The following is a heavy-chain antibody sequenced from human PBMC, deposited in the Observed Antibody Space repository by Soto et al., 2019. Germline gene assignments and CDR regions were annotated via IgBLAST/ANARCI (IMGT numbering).Heavy chain of an antibody. Sequence: QVQLVQSGAEVKKPGSSVKVSCKASGGTFSRYAISWVRQAPGQGLEWMVGIIPIFGTANYAQKFQGRVTITADESTSTAYMELSSLRSEDTAVYYCATGHRLQYSSGWDPIDYWGQGTLVTVSS. CDR1: GGTFSRYA. CDR2: IIPIFGTA. D-gene: IGHD6-19*01. CDR3: ATGHRLQYSSGWDPIDY. V-gene: IGHV1-69*01. J-gene: IGHJ4*02.